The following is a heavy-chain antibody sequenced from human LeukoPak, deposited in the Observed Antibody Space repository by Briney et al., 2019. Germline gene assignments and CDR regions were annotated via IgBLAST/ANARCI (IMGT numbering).Heavy chain of an antibody. Sequence: SETLSLTCTVSGGSISSGSDYWSWIRQPAGKGLEWIGRIYTSGSTNYHPSLKSRVTISVDTYKNQFSLKLSSVTAADTAVYYCARWRTGQLLLDYWGQATLVTVSS. CDR3: ARWRTGQLLLDY. CDR2: IYTSGST. CDR1: GGSISSGSDY. V-gene: IGHV4-61*02. J-gene: IGHJ4*02. D-gene: IGHD6-6*01.